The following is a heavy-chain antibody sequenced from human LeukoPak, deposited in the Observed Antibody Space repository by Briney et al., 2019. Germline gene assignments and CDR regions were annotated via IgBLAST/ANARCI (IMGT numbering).Heavy chain of an antibody. Sequence: SETLSLNCTVSDGSISSRSYYWGWIRQPPGKGLEWIGNIYYSGTTYYGSSLESRVTILVDTSKNQFSLKVSSVSAADTALYYCVRTTVGSSYHDWGQGTLVIVSS. V-gene: IGHV4-39*01. CDR3: VRTTVGSSYHD. CDR2: IYYSGTT. CDR1: DGSISSRSYY. D-gene: IGHD4-11*01. J-gene: IGHJ4*02.